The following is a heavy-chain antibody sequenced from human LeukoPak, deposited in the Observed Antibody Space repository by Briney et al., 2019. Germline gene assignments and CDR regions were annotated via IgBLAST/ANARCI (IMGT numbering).Heavy chain of an antibody. J-gene: IGHJ4*02. CDR2: ISHDGII. Sequence: RPGGSLRLSCETAGFTFSSYVMHWVRRTPGKGLVWVSRISHDGIISYADSVKGRFTISRDNAKNTLILQMNSLRAEDTAVYYCAKDGGLWVSAHWGDSWGRGTLVTVSS. CDR1: GFTFSSYV. V-gene: IGHV3-74*01. CDR3: AKDGGLWVSAHWGDS. D-gene: IGHD7-27*01.